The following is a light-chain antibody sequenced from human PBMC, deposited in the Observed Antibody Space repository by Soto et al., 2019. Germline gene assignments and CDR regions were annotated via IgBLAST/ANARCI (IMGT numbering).Light chain of an antibody. CDR2: GAT. J-gene: IGKJ5*01. CDR3: QQYVTSPAIT. Sequence: EIVLTQSPGALSLSPGERATLSCWASEGVGDYLAWYQQKPGQAPRLLIYGATKRTSGTPDRFSGTGSETAFTLAIRRLEPGDFAVYYCQQYVTSPAITFGQGTRLEIK. V-gene: IGKV3-20*01. CDR1: EGVGDY.